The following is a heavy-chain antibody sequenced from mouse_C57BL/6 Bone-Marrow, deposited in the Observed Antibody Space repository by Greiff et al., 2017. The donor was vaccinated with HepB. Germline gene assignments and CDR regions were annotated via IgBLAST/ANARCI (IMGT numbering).Heavy chain of an antibody. J-gene: IGHJ4*01. CDR1: GFTFSSYG. Sequence: EVKLMESGGDLVKPGGSLKLSCAASGFTFSSYGMSWVRQTPDKRLEWVATISSGGSYTYYPDSVKGRFTISRDNAKNTLYLQMSSLKSEDTAMYYCARPALYYAMDYWGQGTSVTVSS. CDR2: ISSGGSYT. V-gene: IGHV5-6*01. CDR3: ARPALYYAMDY.